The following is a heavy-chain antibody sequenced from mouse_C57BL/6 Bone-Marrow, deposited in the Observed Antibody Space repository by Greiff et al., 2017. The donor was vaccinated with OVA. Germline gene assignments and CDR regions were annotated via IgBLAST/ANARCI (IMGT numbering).Heavy chain of an antibody. D-gene: IGHD1-1*01. CDR3: TTPLRGFAY. CDR1: GFNIKDDY. Sequence: VQLQQSGAELVRPGASVKLSCTASGFNIKDDYMHWVKQRPEPGLAWIGWIDPENGDTEYASKFQGKATITADTSSNTAYLQLSSLTSEDTAVYYCTTPLRGFAYWGQGTLVTVSA. CDR2: IDPENGDT. V-gene: IGHV14-4*01. J-gene: IGHJ3*01.